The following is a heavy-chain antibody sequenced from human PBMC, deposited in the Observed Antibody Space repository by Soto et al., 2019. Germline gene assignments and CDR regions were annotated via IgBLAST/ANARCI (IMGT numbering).Heavy chain of an antibody. CDR2: ISRDSSNT. Sequence: QVQLVESGGGLVEPGGSLRLSCAASGLTFSDFYMTWIRQAPGKRLEGVSYISRDSSNTNYADSVKGRFTISRDNAKNSLYLQMSSLRAEDTAVYYCARGHTILAYWGQGTLVTVSS. CDR1: GLTFSDFY. D-gene: IGHD3-10*01. V-gene: IGHV3-11*05. J-gene: IGHJ4*02. CDR3: ARGHTILAY.